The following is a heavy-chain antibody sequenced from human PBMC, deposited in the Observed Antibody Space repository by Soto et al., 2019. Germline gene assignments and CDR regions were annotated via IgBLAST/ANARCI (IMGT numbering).Heavy chain of an antibody. CDR1: EDIFTSYS. CDR2: INPIIGSR. CDR3: ASYFDTFGGVSAGPSAAYFAF. J-gene: IGHJ4*02. D-gene: IGHD3-16*01. V-gene: IGHV1-69*10. Sequence: ASVKVSCKASEDIFTSYSIHWVQQAPGQRHEWMGWINPIIGSRIYAQNLQNRVTITAYKSTSTVYMELSSLRSEDTAVYYCASYFDTFGGVSAGPSAAYFAFWGQGTLVTVSS.